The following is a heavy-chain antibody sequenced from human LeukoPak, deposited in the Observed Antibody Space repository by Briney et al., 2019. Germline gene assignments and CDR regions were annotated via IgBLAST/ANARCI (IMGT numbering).Heavy chain of an antibody. J-gene: IGHJ4*02. CDR3: VRGHTTATYYFDY. CDR2: ISGSGATT. Sequence: GGSLRLSCAASGFTFSSYAMSWVRQAPGKGLEWVSGISGSGATTYYADSVKGRFTISRDNSKNTVFLQMNSLRAEDTAVYYCVRGHTTATYYFDYWGQGTLVTVSS. CDR1: GFTFSSYA. V-gene: IGHV3-23*01. D-gene: IGHD1-1*01.